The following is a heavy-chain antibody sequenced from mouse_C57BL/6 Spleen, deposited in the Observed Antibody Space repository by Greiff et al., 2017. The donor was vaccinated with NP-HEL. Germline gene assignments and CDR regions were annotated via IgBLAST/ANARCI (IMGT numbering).Heavy chain of an antibody. Sequence: IQLQQSGPELVKPGASVKISCKASGYTFTDYYMNWVKQSHGKSLEWIGDINPNNGGTSYNQKFKGKATLTVDKSSSTAYMELRSLTSEDSAVYYCARESGYGYYYAMDYWGQGTSVTVSS. J-gene: IGHJ4*01. CDR2: INPNNGGT. CDR1: GYTFTDYY. V-gene: IGHV1-26*01. D-gene: IGHD1-1*01. CDR3: ARESGYGYYYAMDY.